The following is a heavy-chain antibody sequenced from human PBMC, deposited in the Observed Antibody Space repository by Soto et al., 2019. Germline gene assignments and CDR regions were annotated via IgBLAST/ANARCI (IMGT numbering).Heavy chain of an antibody. CDR2: TDYRSKWYI. D-gene: IGHD1-1*01. J-gene: IGHJ6*03. CDR3: ARGSWDDVTGHYYMDV. Sequence: QVQLQQSGPGLVKPSQTLSLTCDISGDSVSSNSAAWNWIRQTPSRGLEWLGRTDYRSKWYINYAVSVKSRITGNPDTSKNQFSLQLNSVTPEDTAVYYCARGSWDDVTGHYYMDVWGKGTTVTVSS. V-gene: IGHV6-1*01. CDR1: GDSVSSNSAA.